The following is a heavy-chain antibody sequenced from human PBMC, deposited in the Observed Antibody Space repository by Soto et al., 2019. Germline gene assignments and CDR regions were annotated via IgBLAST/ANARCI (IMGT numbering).Heavy chain of an antibody. CDR2: IYHSGST. Sequence: SETLSLTCAVSGGSISSSNWWSWVRQPPGKGLEWIGEIYHSGSTNYNPSLKSRVTISVDKSKNQFSLKLSSVTAADTAVYYCARELSGYSYGPGEVYWGQGTLVTVSS. V-gene: IGHV4-4*02. CDR1: GGSISSSNW. J-gene: IGHJ4*02. D-gene: IGHD5-18*01. CDR3: ARELSGYSYGPGEVY.